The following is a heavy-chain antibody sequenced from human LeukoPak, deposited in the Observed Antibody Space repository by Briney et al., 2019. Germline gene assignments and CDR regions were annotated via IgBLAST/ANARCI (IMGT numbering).Heavy chain of an antibody. CDR3: AKAGFGPDY. J-gene: IGHJ4*02. Sequence: GGSLRLSCAASGFTFSSYAMHWVRQAPGKGLEWVAVISYDGSNKYYADSVKGRFTISRDNSKNTLYLQMNSLRVEDTAVYYCAKAGFGPDYWGQGTLVTVSS. CDR2: ISYDGSNK. CDR1: GFTFSSYA. D-gene: IGHD3-10*01. V-gene: IGHV3-30*04.